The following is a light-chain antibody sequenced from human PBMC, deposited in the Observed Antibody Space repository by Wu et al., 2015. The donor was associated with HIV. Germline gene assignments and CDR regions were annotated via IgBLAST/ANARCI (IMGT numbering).Light chain of an antibody. CDR2: GAS. CDR3: QQDYNLPYS. V-gene: IGKV3-20*01. Sequence: EIVLTQSPGTLSLSPGERATLSCRASQSVTDNYLAWYQHKPGRAPRLLIYGASTRATGIPNRFSGSGSGTDFTLTISGLEPEDFAVYYCQQDYNLPYSFGQGTKLEVK. CDR1: QSVTDNY. J-gene: IGKJ2*03.